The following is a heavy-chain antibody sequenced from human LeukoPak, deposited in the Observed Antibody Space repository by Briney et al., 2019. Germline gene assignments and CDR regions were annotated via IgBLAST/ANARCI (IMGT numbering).Heavy chain of an antibody. CDR2: IIPILGIA. V-gene: IGHV1-69*04. D-gene: IGHD3-10*01. CDR3: ARDHGVYGSFFDY. Sequence: SVKVSCKASVGTFSSYAISWVRQAPGQGLEWMGRIIPILGIANYAQKFQGRVTITADKSTSTAYMELSSLRSEDTAVYYCARDHGVYGSFFDYWGQGTLVTVSS. J-gene: IGHJ4*02. CDR1: VGTFSSYA.